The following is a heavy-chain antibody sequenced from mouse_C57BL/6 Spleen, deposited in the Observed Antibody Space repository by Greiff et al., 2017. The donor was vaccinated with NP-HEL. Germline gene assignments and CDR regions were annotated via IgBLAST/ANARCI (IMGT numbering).Heavy chain of an antibody. CDR1: GYTFTSYW. D-gene: IGHD1-1*01. CDR3: TRVEGYYGSSWADY. V-gene: IGHV1-5*01. CDR2: IYPGNSDT. Sequence: VQLQQSGTVLARPGASVKMSCKTSGYTFTSYWMHWVKQRPGQGLEWIGAIYPGNSDTSYNQKFKGKAKLTAVTSASTAYMELSSLTNEDSAVYYCTRVEGYYGSSWADYWGQGTTLTVSS. J-gene: IGHJ2*01.